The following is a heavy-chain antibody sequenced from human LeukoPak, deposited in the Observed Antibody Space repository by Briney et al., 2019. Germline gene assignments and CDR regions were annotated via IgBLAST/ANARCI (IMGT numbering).Heavy chain of an antibody. J-gene: IGHJ5*02. CDR3: AKLLSGYCTRTSCLNWFDP. V-gene: IGHV3-23*01. D-gene: IGHD2-2*01. CDR1: GLTFSNYV. CDR2: ISGSDGST. Sequence: PGGSLRLSCAASGLTFSNYVMSWVRQAPGKGLEWVPAISGSDGSTWYADSVKGRFTVSRDNSKDTLYLHMNSLRAEDTAVYYCAKLLSGYCTRTSCLNWFDPWGQGTLVTVSS.